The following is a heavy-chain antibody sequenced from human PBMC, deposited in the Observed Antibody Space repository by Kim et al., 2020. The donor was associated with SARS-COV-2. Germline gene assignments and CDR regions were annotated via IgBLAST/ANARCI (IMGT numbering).Heavy chain of an antibody. J-gene: IGHJ4*02. CDR1: GFTFSSYG. D-gene: IGHD5-18*01. CDR3: AKDPLQFRYSYGVREYY. CDR2: ISYDGSNK. V-gene: IGHV3-30*18. Sequence: GGSLRLSCEASGFTFSSYGMHWVRQAPGKGLEWVAVISYDGSNKYYADSVKGRFTISRDNSKNTLYLQMNSLRAEDTAVYYGAKDPLQFRYSYGVREYYWGQGTLVTVSS.